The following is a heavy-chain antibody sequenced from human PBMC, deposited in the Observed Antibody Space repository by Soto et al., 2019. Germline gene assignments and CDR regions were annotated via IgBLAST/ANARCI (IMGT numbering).Heavy chain of an antibody. Sequence: LSLTFAVSCGSISISNWWSWVRQPPGKGLEWIGEIYHSGSTNYNPSLKSRVTISVDKSKNQFSLKLSSVTAADTAVYYCARCYGSGSSYYYYYGMDVWGQGTTVTVSS. J-gene: IGHJ6*02. CDR3: ARCYGSGSSYYYYYGMDV. V-gene: IGHV4-4*02. CDR1: CGSISISNW. CDR2: IYHSGST. D-gene: IGHD3-10*01.